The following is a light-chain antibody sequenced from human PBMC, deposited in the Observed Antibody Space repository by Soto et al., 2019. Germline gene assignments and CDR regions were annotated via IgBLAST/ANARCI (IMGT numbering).Light chain of an antibody. CDR2: GAS. CDR1: QSVGTN. V-gene: IGKV3D-15*01. Sequence: EVVMTQSPATLSVSPGERATLSCRASQSVGTNLAWYQQKPGQSPRLLMYGASTGATVIPARFSGSGSGTEFPLTISSLQSEDYAIYYCQQYNDWTWTFGQGTKVEIQ. J-gene: IGKJ1*01. CDR3: QQYNDWTWT.